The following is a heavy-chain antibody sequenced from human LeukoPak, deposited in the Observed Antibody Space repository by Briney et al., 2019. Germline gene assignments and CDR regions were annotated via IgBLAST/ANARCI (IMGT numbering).Heavy chain of an antibody. Sequence: SETLSLTCTVSGGSISSYYWSWIRQPPGKGLEWIGDSYYSGSTNYNPSLKSRVTISAHTSKNQSSLKLSSVTAADTAVYYCARQELLPPYYYMDVWGKGTTVTVSS. CDR1: GGSISSYY. J-gene: IGHJ6*03. D-gene: IGHD1-26*01. V-gene: IGHV4-59*01. CDR3: ARQELLPPYYYMDV. CDR2: SYYSGST.